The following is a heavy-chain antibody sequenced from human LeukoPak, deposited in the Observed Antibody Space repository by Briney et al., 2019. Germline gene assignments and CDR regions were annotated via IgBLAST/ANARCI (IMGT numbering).Heavy chain of an antibody. CDR1: GGSISSGDYY. CDR3: ARAQYYDFWSGYYTGGAFDI. CDR2: IYYSGST. Sequence: PSQTLSLTCTVSGGSISSGDYYWSWIRQPPGKGLEWIGYIYYSGSTYYNPSLKSRVTISVDTSKNQFSLKLSSVTAADTAVYYRARAQYYDFWSGYYTGGAFDIWGQGTMVTVSS. V-gene: IGHV4-30-4*01. D-gene: IGHD3-3*01. J-gene: IGHJ3*02.